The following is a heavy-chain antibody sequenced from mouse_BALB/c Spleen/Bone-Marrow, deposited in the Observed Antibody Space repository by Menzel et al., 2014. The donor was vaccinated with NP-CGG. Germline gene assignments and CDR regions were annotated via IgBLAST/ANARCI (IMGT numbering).Heavy chain of an antibody. V-gene: IGHV3-6*02. J-gene: IGHJ2*01. Sequence: VQLQRSGPGLVKPSQSLSLTCSVTGYSITSGYYWNWIRQFPGNKLEWMGYISYDGSNNYNPSLKNRISITRDTSKNQFFLKLNSVTTEDTATYYCARGNYVDYWGQGTTLTVSS. CDR1: GYSITSGYY. CDR3: ARGNYVDY. CDR2: ISYDGSN.